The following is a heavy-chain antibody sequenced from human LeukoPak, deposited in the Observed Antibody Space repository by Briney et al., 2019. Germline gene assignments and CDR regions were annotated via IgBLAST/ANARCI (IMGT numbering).Heavy chain of an antibody. CDR2: MNPNSGNT. CDR3: ARGRDSSSWYASLNWFDP. CDR1: GYTFTSYD. Sequence: GASVKVSCKASGYTFTSYDINRVRQATGQGLEWMGWMNPNSGNTGYAQKFQGRVTMTRNTSISTAYMELSSLRSEDTAVYYCARGRDSSSWYASLNWFDPWGQGTLVTVSS. J-gene: IGHJ5*02. D-gene: IGHD6-13*01. V-gene: IGHV1-8*01.